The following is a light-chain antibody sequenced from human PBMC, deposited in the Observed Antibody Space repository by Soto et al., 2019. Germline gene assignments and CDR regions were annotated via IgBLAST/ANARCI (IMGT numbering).Light chain of an antibody. Sequence: IVMTESPSTLSVSPWDRATLSCMSIQSVSSNLAWYQQKPGQAPWLLIFGASTRATGVPARFSGSGSGTEFTLTISSLQSEDFAVYYCHQYDNWPLTWTFAQGTKVDIK. CDR2: GAS. CDR1: QSVSSN. V-gene: IGKV3-15*01. J-gene: IGKJ1*01. CDR3: HQYDNWPLTWT.